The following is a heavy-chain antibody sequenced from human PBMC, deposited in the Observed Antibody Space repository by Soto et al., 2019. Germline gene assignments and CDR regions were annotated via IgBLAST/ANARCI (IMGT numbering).Heavy chain of an antibody. CDR3: VRRAQYFDGTGFHAFDI. CDR2: IRSGGDNT. J-gene: IGHJ3*02. CDR1: GYNFNKYA. V-gene: IGHV3-23*01. D-gene: IGHD3-22*01. Sequence: EVQLLESGGGLRQPGGSLRLSCVAYGYNFNKYAVSWVRQAPGKGLEWVSAIRSGGDNTHYADSVKGRFTITRDNSKNMLYLEMNSLTVEDTAVYYCVRRAQYFDGTGFHAFDIWGQGTRVTVPS.